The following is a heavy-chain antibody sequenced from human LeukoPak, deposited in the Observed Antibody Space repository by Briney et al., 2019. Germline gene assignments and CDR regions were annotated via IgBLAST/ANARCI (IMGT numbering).Heavy chain of an antibody. CDR1: GFTFSSYS. J-gene: IGHJ4*02. CDR2: ISSGATTT. CDR3: AVGGGY. D-gene: IGHD3-10*01. V-gene: IGHV3-48*04. Sequence: PGGSLRLSCAASGFTFSSYSMNWVRQAPVKGLEWVSYISSGATTTKYADSVKGRFTISRDDAKNSLYLQMNNLGPDDTAVYYYAVGGGYWGQGTLVTVSS.